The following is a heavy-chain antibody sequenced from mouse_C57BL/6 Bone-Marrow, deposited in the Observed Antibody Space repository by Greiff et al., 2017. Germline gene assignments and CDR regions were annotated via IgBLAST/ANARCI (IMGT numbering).Heavy chain of an antibody. Sequence: QVQLQQPGTELVKPGASVKLSCKASGYTFTSYWMHWVKQRPGQGLEWIGNINPSNGGTNYNEKFKSKATLTVDKSSSTAYMQLSSLTSEDSAVYYCARVLREGYYYGSSGFAYWGQGTLVTVSA. V-gene: IGHV1-53*01. CDR3: ARVLREGYYYGSSGFAY. CDR1: GYTFTSYW. CDR2: INPSNGGT. D-gene: IGHD1-1*01. J-gene: IGHJ3*01.